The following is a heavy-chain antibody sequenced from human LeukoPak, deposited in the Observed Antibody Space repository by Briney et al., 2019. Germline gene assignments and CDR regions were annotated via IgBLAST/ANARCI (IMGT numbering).Heavy chain of an antibody. V-gene: IGHV1-2*02. J-gene: IGHJ3*02. CDR3: ARDQGCSSTSCYAYDAFDI. D-gene: IGHD2-2*01. CDR1: GYTFTSYG. CDR2: INPNSGGT. Sequence: ASVKVSCKASGYTFTSYGISWVRQAPGQGLEWMGWINPNSGGTNYAQKFQGRVTMTRDTSISTAYMELSRLRSDDTAVYYCARDQGCSSTSCYAYDAFDIWGQGTMVTVSS.